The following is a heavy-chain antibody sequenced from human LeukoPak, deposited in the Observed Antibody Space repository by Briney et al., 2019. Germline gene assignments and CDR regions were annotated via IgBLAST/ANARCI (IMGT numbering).Heavy chain of an antibody. Sequence: SETLSLTCAVSGGSISSSNWWSWVRQPPGKGLEWIGEIYHSGSTNYNPSLKSRVTISVDKSKNQFSLKLSSVTAADTAVYYCARGLANWNDENAFDIWGQGTMVTVSS. CDR2: IYHSGST. D-gene: IGHD1-1*01. CDR3: ARGLANWNDENAFDI. J-gene: IGHJ3*02. CDR1: GGSISSSNW. V-gene: IGHV4-4*02.